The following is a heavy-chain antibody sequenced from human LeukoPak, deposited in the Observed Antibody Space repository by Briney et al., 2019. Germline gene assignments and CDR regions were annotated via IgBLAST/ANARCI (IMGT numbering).Heavy chain of an antibody. D-gene: IGHD6-19*01. CDR1: GGSISRSDYY. Sequence: PSETLSLTCTVSGGSISRSDYYWGWIRQPPGKGLEWIGSIYYSGSTYYNPSLKSRVTISVDTSKNQFSLKLSSVTAADTAVYYCASGDSSGWYYFDYWGQGTLVTVSS. CDR3: ASGDSSGWYYFDY. J-gene: IGHJ4*02. V-gene: IGHV4-39*07. CDR2: IYYSGST.